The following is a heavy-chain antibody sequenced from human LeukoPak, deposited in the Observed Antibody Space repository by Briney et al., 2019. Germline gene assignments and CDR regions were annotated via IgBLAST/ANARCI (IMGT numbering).Heavy chain of an antibody. CDR2: IIPIFGTA. CDR3: ASFVLRFLEWFEYYFDY. V-gene: IGHV1-69*13. CDR1: GGTFSSYA. J-gene: IGHJ4*02. D-gene: IGHD3-3*01. Sequence: SVKVSCKASGGTFSSYAISWVRQAPGQGLEWMGGIIPIFGTANYAQKFQGRVTITADESTSTAYMELSSLRSEDTAVYYCASFVLRFLEWFEYYFDYWGQGSLVTVSS.